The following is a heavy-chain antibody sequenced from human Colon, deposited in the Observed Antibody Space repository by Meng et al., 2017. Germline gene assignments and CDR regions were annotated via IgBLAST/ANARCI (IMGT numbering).Heavy chain of an antibody. D-gene: IGHD3-3*01. CDR3: AAIFGLGPGY. Sequence: QVQLQEPGPGLVKPSGTLSLPCDVSGGSINSSDWWSWVRQPPGKGLEWIAEIFHSGSTNYKSSLKSRATISVDRSKKQFSLKLNSVTAADTAVYYCAAIFGLGPGYWGQGTLVTVSS. CDR2: IFHSGST. CDR1: GGSINSSDW. V-gene: IGHV4-4*02. J-gene: IGHJ4*02.